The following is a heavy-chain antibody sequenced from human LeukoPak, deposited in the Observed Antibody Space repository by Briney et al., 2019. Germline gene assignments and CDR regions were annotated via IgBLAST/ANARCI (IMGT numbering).Heavy chain of an antibody. V-gene: IGHV3-30-3*01. CDR3: AKDRRGFSGYGIHY. CDR1: GFTFNTYS. CDR2: LSFDGDEK. J-gene: IGHJ4*02. Sequence: GGSLRLSCVASGFTFNTYSMHWVRQAPGKGLEWVAVLSFDGDEKHYADSVKGRFTISRDNSKNTLYLQMNSLRVEDTAVYYCAKDRRGFSGYGIHYWGQGILVTVSS. D-gene: IGHD5-12*01.